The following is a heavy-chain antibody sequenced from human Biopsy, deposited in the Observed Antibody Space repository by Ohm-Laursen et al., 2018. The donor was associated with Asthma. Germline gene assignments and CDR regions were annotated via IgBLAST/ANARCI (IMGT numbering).Heavy chain of an antibody. CDR3: ARVDGVVEAATRLGGMDV. J-gene: IGHJ6*02. V-gene: IGHV3-23*01. CDR2: ISGSGGRT. D-gene: IGHD2-15*01. CDR1: GLTFSSFA. Sequence: SLRLSCAASGLTFSSFAMTWVRLSPGKGPEWVAGISGSGGRTDYGDSVKGRFTISRDNSKNTLYLQMTSPSAEDSAVYYCARVDGVVEAATRLGGMDVWGQGTTVTVSS.